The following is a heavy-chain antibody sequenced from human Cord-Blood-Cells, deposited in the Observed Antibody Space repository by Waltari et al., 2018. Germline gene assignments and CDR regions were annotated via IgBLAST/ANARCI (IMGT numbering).Heavy chain of an antibody. CDR3: ARDSGIAAAGDY. J-gene: IGHJ4*02. D-gene: IGHD6-13*01. CDR2: INPSGGST. V-gene: IGHV1-46*01. CDR1: GYTFTSYY. Sequence: QVQLVQSGAEVKKPGASVTVSCKASGYTFTSYYMHWVRQAPGQGLEWMGIINPSGGSTSYAQKFQGRVTMTRDTSTSTVYMELSSLRSEDTAVYYCARDSGIAAAGDYWGQGTLVTVSS.